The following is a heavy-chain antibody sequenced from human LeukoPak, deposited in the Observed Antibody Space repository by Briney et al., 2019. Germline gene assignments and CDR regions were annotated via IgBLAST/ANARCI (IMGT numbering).Heavy chain of an antibody. Sequence: SETLSLTCAVSGGSLSGYYWSWIRQPPGKGLKWIGEIDHSGSTYYNPSLKSRVTISVDTPKNQFSLNLSPVTAADTAMYHCAKSSSYYSYGMDVWGQGTTVTVSS. J-gene: IGHJ6*02. CDR3: AKSSSYYSYGMDV. CDR2: IDHSGST. CDR1: GGSLSGYY. V-gene: IGHV4-34*01.